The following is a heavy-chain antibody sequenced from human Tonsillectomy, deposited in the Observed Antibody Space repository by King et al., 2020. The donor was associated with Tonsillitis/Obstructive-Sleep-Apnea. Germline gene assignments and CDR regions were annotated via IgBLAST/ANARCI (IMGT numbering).Heavy chain of an antibody. D-gene: IGHD6-13*01. J-gene: IGHJ5*02. CDR1: VGTLSSYA. CDR2: IIPPFGTA. Sequence: QLVQSGAEVKKPGSSVKVSCKASVGTLSSYAISWVRQAPVQGLEWSGGIIPPFGTANYAQKFQGRVTITAAESTSTAYMELRSLRSEDTAVYYCARGNASSSWYRFDPWGQGTLVTVSS. CDR3: ARGNASSSWYRFDP. V-gene: IGHV1-69*12.